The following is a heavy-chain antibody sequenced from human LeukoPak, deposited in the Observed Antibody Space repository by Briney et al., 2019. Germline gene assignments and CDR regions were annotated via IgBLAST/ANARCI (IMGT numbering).Heavy chain of an antibody. CDR3: AAAWETEDAFDI. CDR1: GGSISSYY. J-gene: IGHJ3*02. CDR2: IYYSGST. V-gene: IGHV4-59*01. Sequence: SETLSLTCTVSGGSISSYYWSWIRQPPGKGLEWIGYIYYSGSTNYNPSLKSRVTISVDTSKNQFSLKLSSVTAADTAVYYCAAAWETEDAFDIWGQGTMVTVSS. D-gene: IGHD1-26*01.